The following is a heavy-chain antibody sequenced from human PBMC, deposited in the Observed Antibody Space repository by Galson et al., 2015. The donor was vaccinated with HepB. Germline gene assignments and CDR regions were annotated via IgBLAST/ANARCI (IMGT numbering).Heavy chain of an antibody. V-gene: IGHV3-48*01. J-gene: IGHJ6*02. Sequence: SLRLSCAVSGFTFSSYSMNWVRQAPGKGLEWVSYISYSSSTIFYGDSVKGRFTISRENAKNSLYLHMNSLRAEDTAVYYCARISNYAMDVWGQGTTVTVSS. CDR1: GFTFSSYS. CDR2: ISYSSSTI. CDR3: ARISNYAMDV.